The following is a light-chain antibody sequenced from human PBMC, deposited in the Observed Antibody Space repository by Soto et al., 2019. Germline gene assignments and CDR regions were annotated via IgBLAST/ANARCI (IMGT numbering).Light chain of an antibody. V-gene: IGKV3-20*01. CDR1: QSISRSD. CDR2: ATS. Sequence: EIVLTQSPGTVSLSPGESATLSCRASQSISRSDLAWYQHRPGQSPRLLIYATSSRATGIPDRFTGGGAGTGFTLNISRLEPDDSAVYYCQQYGSSPTFGGGTKVEIK. CDR3: QQYGSSPT. J-gene: IGKJ4*01.